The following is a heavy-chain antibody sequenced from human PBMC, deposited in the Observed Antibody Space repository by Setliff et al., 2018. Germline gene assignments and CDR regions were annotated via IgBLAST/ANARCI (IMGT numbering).Heavy chain of an antibody. CDR3: ARDSHTYYDILTGYLDFDY. D-gene: IGHD3-9*01. J-gene: IGHJ4*02. Sequence: SETLSLTCTVSGGSISSYYWGWIRQPPGKGLEWIGSIYYSGSTYYNPSLKSRVTISVDTSKNQYSLKLSSVTAADTAVYYCARDSHTYYDILTGYLDFDYWGQGTLVTVSS. V-gene: IGHV4-39*07. CDR2: IYYSGST. CDR1: GGSISSYY.